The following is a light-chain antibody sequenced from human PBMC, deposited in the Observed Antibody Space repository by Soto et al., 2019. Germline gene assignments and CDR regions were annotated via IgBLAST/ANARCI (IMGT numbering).Light chain of an antibody. Sequence: DIQMTQSPSSLSASVGDGVTITCRASQSISSYLNWYQQKPGKAPKLLIYAASSLQSGVPSRFSGSGSGTDFTFTISSLQPEDIATYYCQHCHSLPLTFGQGTRLEIK. CDR3: QHCHSLPLT. CDR1: QSISSY. CDR2: AAS. J-gene: IGKJ5*01. V-gene: IGKV1-39*01.